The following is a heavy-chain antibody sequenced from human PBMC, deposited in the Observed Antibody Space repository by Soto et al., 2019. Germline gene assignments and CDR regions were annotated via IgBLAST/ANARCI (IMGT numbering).Heavy chain of an antibody. CDR2: IYYSGST. CDR1: GGSISSYY. J-gene: IGHJ4*02. D-gene: IGHD5-18*01. CDR3: ARTLYSYGARFDY. V-gene: IGHV4-59*01. Sequence: SETLSLTCTVSGGSISSYYWSWIRQPPGKGLEWIGYIYYSGSTNCNPSLKSRVTISVDTSKNQFSLKLSSVTAADTAVYYCARTLYSYGARFDYWGQGTLVTVSS.